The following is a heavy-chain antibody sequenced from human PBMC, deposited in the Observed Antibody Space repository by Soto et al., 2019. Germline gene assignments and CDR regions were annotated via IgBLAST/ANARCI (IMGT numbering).Heavy chain of an antibody. CDR3: GRYTNSVFDY. D-gene: IGHD6-6*01. CDR2: ISGSGGNT. V-gene: IGHV3-23*01. CDR1: GFTFSSYA. J-gene: IGHJ4*02. Sequence: EVQLLESGGGLVQPGGSLRLSCAASGFTFSSYAMSWVRQAPGKGLEWVSSISGSGGNTYYADSMKGRFTISRDNSKNTLHLQMNSLRAEDTAVYYCGRYTNSVFDYWGQGTLVTVSS.